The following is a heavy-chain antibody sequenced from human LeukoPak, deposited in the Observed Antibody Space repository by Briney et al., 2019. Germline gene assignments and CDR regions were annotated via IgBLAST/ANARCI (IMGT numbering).Heavy chain of an antibody. Sequence: PSETLSLTCTVSGGSISSYYWSWIRQPPGKGLEWIGYIYYSGSTNYNPSLKSRVTISVDTSKNQFSLKLSSVTAADTAVYYCARVSWYYDFWRDYYYYMDVWGKGTTVTVSS. CDR1: GGSISSYY. D-gene: IGHD3-3*01. V-gene: IGHV4-59*01. J-gene: IGHJ6*03. CDR2: IYYSGST. CDR3: ARVSWYYDFWRDYYYYMDV.